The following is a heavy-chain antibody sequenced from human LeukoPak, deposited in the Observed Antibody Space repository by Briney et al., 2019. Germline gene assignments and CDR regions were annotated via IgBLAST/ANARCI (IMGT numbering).Heavy chain of an antibody. Sequence: GASVKVSCKASGYTLNAFYMHWVRQAPGQGLEWIGWINPNSGRANYAQKFQGRVTMTRDTSISTAYMELSRLRSDDTAVYYCAREPSPSYYYGSGSYYFSGYWGQGTLVTVSS. CDR2: INPNSGRA. V-gene: IGHV1-2*02. J-gene: IGHJ4*02. D-gene: IGHD3-10*01. CDR3: AREPSPSYYYGSGSYYFSGY. CDR1: GYTLNAFY.